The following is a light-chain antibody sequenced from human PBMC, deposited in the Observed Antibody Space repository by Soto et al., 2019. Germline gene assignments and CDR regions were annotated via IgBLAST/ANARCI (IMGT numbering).Light chain of an antibody. V-gene: IGKV3-15*01. CDR2: GAS. CDR1: QSVRSS. J-gene: IGKJ5*01. Sequence: EIVMTQSPVTLSVSPGERATLSCRASQSVRSSLAWYQHKPGQAPSLLIYGASTRATGIPARFSGSGSGTEFTLTISSLQSEDFAVYYCQQRNSWPPTFTFGQGTRLEIK. CDR3: QQRNSWPPTFT.